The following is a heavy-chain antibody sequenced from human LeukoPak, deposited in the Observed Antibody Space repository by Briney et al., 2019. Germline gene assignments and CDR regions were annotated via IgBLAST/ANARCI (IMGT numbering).Heavy chain of an antibody. V-gene: IGHV3-23*01. CDR3: AKLLSGSYYFYYAMDV. CDR1: GFTFSTYA. D-gene: IGHD3-3*01. J-gene: IGHJ6*02. CDR2: ISGSGDST. Sequence: GGSLRLPCAASGFTFSTYAMAWARQAPGKGLEWVSVISGSGDSTYYADSVKGRFTISRDNSKNTLDLQMSSLRAEDMAVYYCAKLLSGSYYFYYAMDVWGRGTTVTVSS.